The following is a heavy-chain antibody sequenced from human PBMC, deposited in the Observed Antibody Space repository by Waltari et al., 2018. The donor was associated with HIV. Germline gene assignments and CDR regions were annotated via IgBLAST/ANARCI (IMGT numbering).Heavy chain of an antibody. CDR1: GYTFTSYH. V-gene: IGHV1-8*01. Sequence: QVQLVQSGAEVKKPGASVKVSCKASGYTFTSYHINWARPATAPGLEWMGWMNPNSGTTGYAQKFQGRVTMTRNTSKSTAYMELSSLRSEDTAVYYCAILKYYYGSGNYYNGDYWGQGTLITVSS. CDR3: AILKYYYGSGNYYNGDY. D-gene: IGHD3-10*01. J-gene: IGHJ4*02. CDR2: MNPNSGTT.